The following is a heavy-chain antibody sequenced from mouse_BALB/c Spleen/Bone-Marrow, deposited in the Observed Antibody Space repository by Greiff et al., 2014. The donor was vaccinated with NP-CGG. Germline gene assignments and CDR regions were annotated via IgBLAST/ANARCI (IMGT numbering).Heavy chain of an antibody. Sequence: EVQLQQSGAELVKPGASVKLSCTASGFNVKDTYMHWVKQRPEQGLEWIGRVDPANGNTKYDPKFQGKATITADTYPNTAYLQLSSLTSEDTAVYYCARYRLGTYFDYWGQGTTLTVSS. CDR2: VDPANGNT. V-gene: IGHV14-3*02. CDR3: ARYRLGTYFDY. CDR1: GFNVKDTY. D-gene: IGHD2-14*01. J-gene: IGHJ2*01.